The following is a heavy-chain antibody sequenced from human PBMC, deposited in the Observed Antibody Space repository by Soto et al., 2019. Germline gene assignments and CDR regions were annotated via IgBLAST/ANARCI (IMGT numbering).Heavy chain of an antibody. D-gene: IGHD6-13*01. CDR1: GDSVSSNSAA. J-gene: IGHJ3*02. V-gene: IGHV6-1*01. Sequence: SQTLSLTCAISGDSVSSNSAAWNWIRQSPSRGLEWLGRTYYRSKWYNDYAVSVKSRITINPDTSKNQFSLQLNSVTPEDTAVYYCARAHRIAAGDGHSNDAFDIWGQGTMVTVSS. CDR3: ARAHRIAAGDGHSNDAFDI. CDR2: TYYRSKWYN.